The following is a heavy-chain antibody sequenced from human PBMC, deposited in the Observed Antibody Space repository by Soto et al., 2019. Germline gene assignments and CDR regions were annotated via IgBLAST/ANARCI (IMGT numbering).Heavy chain of an antibody. J-gene: IGHJ6*02. CDR2: ISSSSIYI. Sequence: PGGSLRLSCAASGFTFSSYSMNWVRQAPWKGLEWVSSISSSSIYIYYADSVKGRFTISRDNAKNSLYLQMNSLRAEDTAVYYCAKDNAPRSCSSTSCYTYYSYGMDVLGQGTTLTVSS. D-gene: IGHD2-2*02. V-gene: IGHV3-21*01. CDR1: GFTFSSYS. CDR3: AKDNAPRSCSSTSCYTYYSYGMDV.